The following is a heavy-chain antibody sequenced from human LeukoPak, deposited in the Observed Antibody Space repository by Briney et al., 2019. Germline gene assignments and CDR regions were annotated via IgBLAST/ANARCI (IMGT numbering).Heavy chain of an antibody. CDR2: ISYDGSNK. D-gene: IGHD3-3*01. V-gene: IGHV3-30-3*01. CDR3: ARSRNDFWSGYCLQH. Sequence: PGGSLRLSCAASGFTFSSYAMHWVRQAPGKGLEWVAVISYDGSNKYYADSVKGRFTISRDNSKNTLYLQMNSLRAEDTAVYYCARSRNDFWSGYCLQHWGQGTLVTVSS. CDR1: GFTFSSYA. J-gene: IGHJ1*01.